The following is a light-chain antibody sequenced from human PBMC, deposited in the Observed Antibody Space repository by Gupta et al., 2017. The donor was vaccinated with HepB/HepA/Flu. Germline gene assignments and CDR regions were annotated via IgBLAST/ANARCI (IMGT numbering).Light chain of an antibody. V-gene: IGKV3-20*01. J-gene: IGKJ1*01. CDR2: AVS. CDR1: QSVSDSQ. Sequence: EILLTQSPGTLSLSPGERATLSCRTSQSVSDSQLAWYQQKPGQAPRLLIYAVSIRATGVPDRVSGSGSGTDFTLTISRLEPEDFAVYYCQQYDSLTWTFGPGTKVEI. CDR3: QQYDSLTWT.